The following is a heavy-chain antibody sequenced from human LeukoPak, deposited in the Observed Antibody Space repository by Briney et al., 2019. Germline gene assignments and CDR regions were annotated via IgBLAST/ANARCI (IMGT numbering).Heavy chain of an antibody. D-gene: IGHD2-21*01. CDR3: ARDGAYCGGDCYLMAYYFDY. CDR2: ISSSSYI. CDR1: GFTFSSYS. J-gene: IGHJ4*02. Sequence: TGGSLRLSCAASGFTFSSYSMNWVRQAPGKGLEWVSSISSSSYIYYADSVKGRFTISRDNAKNSLYLQMNSLRAEDTAVYYCARDGAYCGGDCYLMAYYFDYWGQGTLVTVSS. V-gene: IGHV3-21*01.